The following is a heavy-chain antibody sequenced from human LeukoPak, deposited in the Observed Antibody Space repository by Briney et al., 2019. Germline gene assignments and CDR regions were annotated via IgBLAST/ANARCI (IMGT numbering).Heavy chain of an antibody. J-gene: IGHJ4*02. CDR2: IIPIFGTA. V-gene: IGHV1-69*05. D-gene: IGHD2-2*01. CDR3: ARLVPVDYYFDY. CDR1: GGTFSSYA. Sequence: ASVKVPCKASGGTFSSYAISWVRQAPGQGLEWMGGIIPIFGTANYAQKFQGRVTITTDESTSTAYMELSSLRSEDTAVYYCARLVPVDYYFDYWGQGTLVTVSS.